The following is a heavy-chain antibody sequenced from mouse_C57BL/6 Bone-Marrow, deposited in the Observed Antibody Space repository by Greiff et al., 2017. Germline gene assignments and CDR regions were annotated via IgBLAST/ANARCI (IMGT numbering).Heavy chain of an antibody. D-gene: IGHD4-1*01. CDR1: GFNIKDDY. V-gene: IGHV14-4*01. Sequence: EVKLVESGAELVRPGASVKLSCTASGFNIKDDYMPWVKQRPEQGLEWIGWIDPENGDTEYASKFQGKATITADTSSNTAYLQLSSLTSEDTAVYYCTLGPNFDYWGQGTTLTVSS. CDR2: IDPENGDT. CDR3: TLGPNFDY. J-gene: IGHJ2*01.